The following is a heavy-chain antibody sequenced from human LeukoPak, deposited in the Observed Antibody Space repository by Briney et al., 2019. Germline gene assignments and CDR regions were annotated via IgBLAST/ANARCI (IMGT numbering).Heavy chain of an antibody. CDR1: GFTFSSYA. V-gene: IGHV3-23*01. D-gene: IGHD3-22*01. CDR3: AKGTEYYYDRSGYYLY. Sequence: PGGSLRLSCAASGFTFSSYAMSWVRQAPGKGLEWVSVISGSGGSTYYADSVKGRFTISRDNSKNTLYLQMNSLRAEDTAVYYCAKGTEYYYDRSGYYLYWGQGTLVTVSS. CDR2: ISGSGGST. J-gene: IGHJ4*02.